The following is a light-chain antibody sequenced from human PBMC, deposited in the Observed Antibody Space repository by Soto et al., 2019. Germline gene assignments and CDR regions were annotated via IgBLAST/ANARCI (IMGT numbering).Light chain of an antibody. CDR1: QGIRND. J-gene: IGKJ1*01. V-gene: IGKV1-6*01. CDR2: AAS. Sequence: AVEIEQSPWSLSEHFGKNVTITCRASQGIRNDLGWYQQKPGKAPKLLIYAASSLQSGVPSRFSGSGSGTEFTLTISSLQPDDFTTYCCQHAKSYSNRFGQRAKVAIK. CDR3: QHAKSYSNR.